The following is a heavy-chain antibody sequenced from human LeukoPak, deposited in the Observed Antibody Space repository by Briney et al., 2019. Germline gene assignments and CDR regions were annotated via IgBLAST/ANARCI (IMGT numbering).Heavy chain of an antibody. D-gene: IGHD3-22*01. J-gene: IGHJ4*02. V-gene: IGHV3-23*01. CDR3: STYYYDSSGYYTQGY. CDR1: GFTFSTFA. Sequence: GGSLRLSCEASGFTFSTFAMIWVRQPPGKGLEWVSSIFPSGGEIHYADSVRGRFTISRDNSKSTLSLQMNSLRAEDTAVHYCSTYYYDSSGYYTQGYWGQGTLVTVSS. CDR2: IFPSGGEI.